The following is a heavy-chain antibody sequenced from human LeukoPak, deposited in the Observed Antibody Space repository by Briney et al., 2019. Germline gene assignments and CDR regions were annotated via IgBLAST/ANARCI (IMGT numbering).Heavy chain of an antibody. CDR2: ISYDGRNK. CDR1: GFTFNSFG. Sequence: GGSLRLSCAASGFTFNSFGMHWVRQAPGKGLEWLAVISYDGRNKYYADSAKGRFTISRDNSKNTLYLQMNSLRAEDTAVYYCAKSGYNRFDYWGQGTLVTVSS. J-gene: IGHJ4*02. D-gene: IGHD5-24*01. CDR3: AKSGYNRFDY. V-gene: IGHV3-30*18.